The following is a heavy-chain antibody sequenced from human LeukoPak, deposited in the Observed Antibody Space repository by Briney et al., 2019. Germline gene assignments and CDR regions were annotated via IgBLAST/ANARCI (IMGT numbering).Heavy chain of an antibody. J-gene: IGHJ4*02. CDR1: GFTFSTYT. Sequence: GGSLRLPCAPSGFTFSTYTMHWVRQAPGKGLEWVAVISYDGSNKYYADSVKGRFTISRDNSKNTLYLQMNSLRAEDTAVYYCARDFRMWRTSGCIDYWGQGTLVTVSS. CDR3: ARDFRMWRTSGCIDY. V-gene: IGHV3-30-3*01. D-gene: IGHD6-19*01. CDR2: ISYDGSNK.